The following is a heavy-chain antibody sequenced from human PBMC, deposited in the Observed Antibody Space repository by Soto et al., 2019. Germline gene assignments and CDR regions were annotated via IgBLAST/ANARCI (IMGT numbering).Heavy chain of an antibody. CDR1: GFTFSSYA. CDR2: ISGSGGST. CDR3: AKDPDYYGSYPRFY. V-gene: IGHV3-23*01. D-gene: IGHD3-10*01. J-gene: IGHJ4*02. Sequence: EVQLLESGGGLVQPGGSLRLSCAASGFTFSSYAMSWVRQAPGKGLEWDSAISGSGGSTYYADSVKGRFTISRDNSKNTLYLQMNSLRAEDTAVYYCAKDPDYYGSYPRFYWGQGTLVTVSS.